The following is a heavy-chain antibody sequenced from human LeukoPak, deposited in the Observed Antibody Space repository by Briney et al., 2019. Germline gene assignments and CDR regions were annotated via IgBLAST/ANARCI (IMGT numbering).Heavy chain of an antibody. CDR3: ARRGDSSGYYKTWGAFDI. J-gene: IGHJ3*02. V-gene: IGHV4-39*01. D-gene: IGHD3-22*01. CDR1: GGSISSSSYY. Sequence: SETLSLTCTVSGGSISSSSYYWGWIRQPPGKGLEWIGSIYYSGSTYYNPSLKNRVTISVDTSKNQFSLKLSSVTAADTAVYYCARRGDSSGYYKTWGAFDIWGQGTMVTVSS. CDR2: IYYSGST.